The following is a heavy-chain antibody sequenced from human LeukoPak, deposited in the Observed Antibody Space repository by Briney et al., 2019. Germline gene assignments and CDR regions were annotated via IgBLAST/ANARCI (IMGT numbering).Heavy chain of an antibody. CDR1: GYTFTGYY. J-gene: IGHJ6*02. V-gene: IGHV1-2*02. CDR2: INPNSGGT. Sequence: ASVKVSCKASGYTFTGYYMHWVRQAPGQGLEWMGWINPNSGGTNYAETVQGRVTITRDTSINTPYMELSRLRSDDTAVYRCARASRHYENFEEDVWGQGAAVIVSS. D-gene: IGHD3-9*01. CDR3: ARASRHYENFEEDV.